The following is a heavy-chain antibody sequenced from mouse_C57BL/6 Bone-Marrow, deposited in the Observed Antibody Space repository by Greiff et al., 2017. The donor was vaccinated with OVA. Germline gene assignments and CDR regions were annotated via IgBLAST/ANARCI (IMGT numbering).Heavy chain of an antibody. D-gene: IGHD2-3*01. J-gene: IGHJ2*01. Sequence: QVQLQQPGAELVKPGASVKLSCKASGYTFTSYWMQWVKQRPGKGLEWIGEIDPYEGYNTYNQKFKRNASLTADTSSSTAYMQLSILTSEDSAVYYCAARWLPYYFDYWGQGTTLTVSS. V-gene: IGHV1-50*01. CDR2: IDPYEGYN. CDR1: GYTFTSYW. CDR3: AARWLPYYFDY.